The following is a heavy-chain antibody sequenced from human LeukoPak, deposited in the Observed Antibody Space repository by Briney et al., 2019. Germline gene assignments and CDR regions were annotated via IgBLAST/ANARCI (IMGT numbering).Heavy chain of an antibody. D-gene: IGHD6-6*01. CDR3: ARESPFDSSSGGFYMDV. CDR1: GYTFTGYY. CDR2: VNPNRGGT. Sequence: GASEKVSCKASGYTFTGYYMHWVRQAPGQGLEWMGWVNPNRGGTKYAQKFQGRVTMTRDTSISTAYIELSSLSSDDTAVYYCARESPFDSSSGGFYMDVWGKGTTVTVSS. V-gene: IGHV1-2*02. J-gene: IGHJ6*03.